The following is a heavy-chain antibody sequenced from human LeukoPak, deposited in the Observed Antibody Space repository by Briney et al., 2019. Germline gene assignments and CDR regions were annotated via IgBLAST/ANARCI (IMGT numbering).Heavy chain of an antibody. J-gene: IGHJ4*02. Sequence: GRSLRLSCAASVFTFSSYGMHWVRQAPGKGLEWVAVIWNDGSQKYYADSLKGRFTISRDNSKNTLYLQMNSLRAEDTAVYYCARELAAMAHFDYWGQGTLVTVSS. CDR2: IWNDGSQK. D-gene: IGHD5-18*01. CDR3: ARELAAMAHFDY. CDR1: VFTFSSYG. V-gene: IGHV3-33*01.